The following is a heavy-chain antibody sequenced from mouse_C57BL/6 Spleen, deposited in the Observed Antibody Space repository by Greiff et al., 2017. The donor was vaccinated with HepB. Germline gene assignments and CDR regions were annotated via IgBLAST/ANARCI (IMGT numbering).Heavy chain of an antibody. J-gene: IGHJ4*01. CDR1: GFTFSSYA. Sequence: EVQVVESGEGLVKPGGSLKLSCAASGFTFSSYAMSWVRQTPEKRLEWVAYISSGGDYIYYADTVKGRFTISRDNARNTLYLQMSSLKSEDTAMYYCTRVKENYGNYVYAMDYWGQGTSVTVSS. CDR2: ISSGGDYI. D-gene: IGHD2-1*01. V-gene: IGHV5-9-1*02. CDR3: TRVKENYGNYVYAMDY.